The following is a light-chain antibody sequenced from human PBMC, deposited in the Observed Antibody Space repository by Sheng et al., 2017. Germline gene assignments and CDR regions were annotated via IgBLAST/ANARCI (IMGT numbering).Light chain of an antibody. V-gene: IGKV3-15*01. CDR1: ECCHQ. CDR2: AS. CDR3: QQYVDWPLT. Sequence: EIVVTQSPATLSVSSGERAHPLLQGQSECCHQVSLVPAETWPGSQAHHLWASTRATGVPARFSGSGSVTEFTLTISSLQSEDFAIYYCQQYVDWPLTFGEGPRWRSN. J-gene: IGKJ4*01.